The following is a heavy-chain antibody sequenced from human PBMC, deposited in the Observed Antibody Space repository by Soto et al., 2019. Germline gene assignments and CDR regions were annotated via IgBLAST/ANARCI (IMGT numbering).Heavy chain of an antibody. CDR1: GYTFTSYA. Sequence: ASVKVSCKASGYTFTSYAMHWVRQAPGQRLEWMGWINAGNGNTKYSQKFQGRVTVTKDTSASTAYMELSSLGSEEKAVYYCARDRGGWPDYWGQGTLVTVSS. D-gene: IGHD2-15*01. V-gene: IGHV1-3*01. CDR3: ARDRGGWPDY. CDR2: INAGNGNT. J-gene: IGHJ4*02.